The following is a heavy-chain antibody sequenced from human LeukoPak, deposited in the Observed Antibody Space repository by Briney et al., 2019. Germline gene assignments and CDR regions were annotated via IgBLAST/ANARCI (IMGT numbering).Heavy chain of an antibody. CDR2: IRYDGSNK. Sequence: PGGSLRLSCAASGFTFSSYGMHWVRQAPGKGLEWVAFIRYDGSNKYYADSVKGRFTISRDNAKNSPYLQMNSLRAEDTAVYYCARDTRPGYSSGLIDYWGQGTLVTVSS. CDR1: GFTFSSYG. J-gene: IGHJ4*02. V-gene: IGHV3-30*02. D-gene: IGHD3-22*01. CDR3: ARDTRPGYSSGLIDY.